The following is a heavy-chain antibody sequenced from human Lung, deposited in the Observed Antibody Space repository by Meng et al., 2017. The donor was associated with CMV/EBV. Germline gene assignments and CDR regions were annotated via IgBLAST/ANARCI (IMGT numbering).Heavy chain of an antibody. CDR1: GVSISSNIR. J-gene: IGHJ4*02. Sequence: VQLQESDPGLGKPSGTLSLTCGVSGVSISSNIRWTWVRQPPGKGLEWIGDIDDSGSTNYNPSLNSRISISLDKSKNHFSLKVNSVTAADTAVYYCARGKQDAWELLAYWGQGALVTVSS. V-gene: IGHV4-4*02. CDR3: ARGKQDAWELLAY. CDR2: IDDSGST. D-gene: IGHD1-26*01.